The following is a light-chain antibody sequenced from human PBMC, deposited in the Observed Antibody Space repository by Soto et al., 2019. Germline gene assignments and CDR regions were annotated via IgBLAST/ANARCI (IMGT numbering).Light chain of an antibody. CDR1: SSDIGVYNY. CDR3: SSYAGSNNLYV. Sequence: SALAPPPSASGSPGQSVTISCTGTSSDIGVYNYVSWYQQHPGKAPKLMIYEVSKRPSGVPDRFSGSKSGNTASLTVSGLQAEDEADYYCSSYAGSNNLYVFGTGTKVTVL. CDR2: EVS. V-gene: IGLV2-8*01. J-gene: IGLJ1*01.